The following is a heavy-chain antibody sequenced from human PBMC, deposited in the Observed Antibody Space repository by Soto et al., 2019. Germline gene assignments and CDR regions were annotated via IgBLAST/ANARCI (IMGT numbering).Heavy chain of an antibody. D-gene: IGHD3-10*01. J-gene: IGHJ6*02. CDR3: ARVRGYGSGSYYSDYYYYYGMDV. V-gene: IGHV1-69*06. CDR2: IIPIFGTA. CDR1: GGTLSSYA. Sequence: ASVKVSFTASGGTLSSYAVSWVRQAPGQGLEWMGGIIPIFGTANYAQKFQGRVTITAEKSTSTAYMELSSLRSEDTAVYYCARVRGYGSGSYYSDYYYYYGMDVWGQGTTVAVSS.